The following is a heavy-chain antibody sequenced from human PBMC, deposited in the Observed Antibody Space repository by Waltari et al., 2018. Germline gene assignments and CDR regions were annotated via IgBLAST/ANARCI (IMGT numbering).Heavy chain of an antibody. CDR2: IYSGGST. J-gene: IGHJ6*03. Sequence: LSCAASGFTVSSNYMSWVRQAPGKGLEWVSVIYSGGSTYYADSVKGRFTISRDNSKNTLYLQMNSLRAEDTAVYYCARDSGWPNYYMDVWGKGTTVTVSS. CDR1: GFTVSSNY. CDR3: ARDSGWPNYYMDV. D-gene: IGHD6-19*01. V-gene: IGHV3-53*01.